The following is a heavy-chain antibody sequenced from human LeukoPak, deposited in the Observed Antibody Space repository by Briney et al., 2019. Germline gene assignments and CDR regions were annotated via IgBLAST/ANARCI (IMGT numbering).Heavy chain of an antibody. Sequence: ASVKVSCKASGYTFTVYYIHWVRQAPGQGLEWMGWISPNNGGTNYAQTFQGRVTMTRDTSISTAYMELSRLRSDDTAVYYCARGSLPIYSSGCDYWGQGTLVTVSS. CDR1: GYTFTVYY. CDR2: ISPNNGGT. V-gene: IGHV1-2*02. D-gene: IGHD6-19*01. CDR3: ARGSLPIYSSGCDY. J-gene: IGHJ4*02.